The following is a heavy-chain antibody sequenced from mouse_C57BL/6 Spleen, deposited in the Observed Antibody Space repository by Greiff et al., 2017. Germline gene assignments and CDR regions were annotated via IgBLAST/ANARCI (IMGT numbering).Heavy chain of an antibody. Sequence: VQLQQPGAELVKPGASVKLSCKASGYTFTSYWMQWVKQRPGQGLEWIGEIDPSDSYTNYNQKFKGKATLTVDTSSSTAYMQLSSLTSEDSAVYYCARRGTGTSDYWGQGTTLTVSS. D-gene: IGHD4-1*01. CDR2: IDPSDSYT. CDR3: ARRGTGTSDY. CDR1: GYTFTSYW. V-gene: IGHV1-50*01. J-gene: IGHJ2*01.